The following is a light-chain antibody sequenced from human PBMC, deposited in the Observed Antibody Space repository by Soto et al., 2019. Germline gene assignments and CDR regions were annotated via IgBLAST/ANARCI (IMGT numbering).Light chain of an antibody. CDR3: QQYNNWPWT. CDR1: QSISDT. J-gene: IGKJ1*01. CDR2: RAS. Sequence: DIELTQSPGTLSLSLGGRATLTCRASQSISDTLAWYQQKPGQPPSLLIYRASTGATGVPARFSGSGSGTDFTLTISSLQSEDFAVYYCQQYNNWPWTFGQGTKVDIK. V-gene: IGKV3-15*01.